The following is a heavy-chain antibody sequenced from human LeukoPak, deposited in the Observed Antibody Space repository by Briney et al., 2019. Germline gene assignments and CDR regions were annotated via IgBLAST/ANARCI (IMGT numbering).Heavy chain of an antibody. D-gene: IGHD5-12*01. Sequence: PGGSLRLSCAASGLTLSSYAMSWVRQAPGKGLEWVAHINQDGSKEHYMDSVKARFTISRDNAKNSLSLQMNSLRAEDTAVYYCVRDGGVSGYDLLDYWGQGTLVTVSS. CDR3: VRDGGVSGYDLLDY. CDR1: GLTLSSYA. CDR2: INQDGSKE. V-gene: IGHV3-7*01. J-gene: IGHJ4*02.